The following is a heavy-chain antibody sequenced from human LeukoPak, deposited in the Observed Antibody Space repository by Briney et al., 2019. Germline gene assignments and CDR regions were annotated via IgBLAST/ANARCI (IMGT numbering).Heavy chain of an antibody. CDR3: ARAVGAGYYSYMDV. CDR2: INPNSGGT. D-gene: IGHD1-26*01. Sequence: ASVKVSCKASGYTFTGYYMHWVRQAPGQGLEWMGWINPNSGGTNYAQKFQGRVTMTRDTSISTAYMELSRLRSDDTAVYYCARAVGAGYYSYMDVWGKGTTVTISS. CDR1: GYTFTGYY. V-gene: IGHV1-2*02. J-gene: IGHJ6*03.